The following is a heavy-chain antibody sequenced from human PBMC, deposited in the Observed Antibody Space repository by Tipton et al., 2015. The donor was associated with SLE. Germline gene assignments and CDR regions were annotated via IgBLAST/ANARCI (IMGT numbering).Heavy chain of an antibody. V-gene: IGHV3-49*04. J-gene: IGHJ4*02. CDR2: LKNKAHGGTA. CDR1: GLTSGDFA. D-gene: IGHD2/OR15-2a*01. Sequence: SLRLSCAPSGLTSGDFAMSWVRQAPGRGLEWVGSLKNKAHGGTANYAASVEGRFTISRDESKSIAFLQMNSLRIEDTAVYYCTLTPTLIVAGLGDSWGQGTLVTVSS. CDR3: TLTPTLIVAGLGDS.